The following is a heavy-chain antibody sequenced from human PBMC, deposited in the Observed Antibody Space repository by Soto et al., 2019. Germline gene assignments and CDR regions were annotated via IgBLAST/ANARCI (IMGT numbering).Heavy chain of an antibody. D-gene: IGHD2-2*02. CDR3: AKDIEDIVVVPAAIGGMDV. CDR1: GFTFSSYA. Sequence: GGSLRLSCAASGFTFSSYAMSWVRQAPGKGLEWVSAISGSGGSTYYADSVKGRFTISRDNSKNTLYLQMNSLRAEDTAVYYCAKDIEDIVVVPAAIGGMDVWGQGTTVTVSS. CDR2: ISGSGGST. J-gene: IGHJ6*02. V-gene: IGHV3-23*01.